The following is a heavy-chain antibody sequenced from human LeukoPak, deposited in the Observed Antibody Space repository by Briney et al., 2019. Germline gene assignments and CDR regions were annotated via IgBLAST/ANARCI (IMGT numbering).Heavy chain of an antibody. Sequence: SGGSLRLSCAASGFTFNNYWIHWVRQVPGKGLVWVSRINNDGSSASYVDSVKGRFTISRDNAKNTLFLQMNSLSAEDTAVYYCARRGTGHGMDVWGQGTTVIVSS. D-gene: IGHD1-1*01. CDR3: ARRGTGHGMDV. J-gene: IGHJ6*02. V-gene: IGHV3-74*01. CDR2: INNDGSSA. CDR1: GFTFNNYW.